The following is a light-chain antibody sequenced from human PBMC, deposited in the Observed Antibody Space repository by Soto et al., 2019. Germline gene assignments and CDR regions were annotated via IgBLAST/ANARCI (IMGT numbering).Light chain of an antibody. CDR3: SSYAGSDNWV. V-gene: IGLV2-8*01. J-gene: IGLJ2*01. Sequence: SVLTQPPSASGSLGQSVTISCTGTSSDVGGYNYVSWYQQHPGKAPKLMISGVSERPSGVPDRFSGSKSGNTASLTVSGLQAEDEADYYCSSYAGSDNWVFGGGTKLTVL. CDR2: GVS. CDR1: SSDVGGYNY.